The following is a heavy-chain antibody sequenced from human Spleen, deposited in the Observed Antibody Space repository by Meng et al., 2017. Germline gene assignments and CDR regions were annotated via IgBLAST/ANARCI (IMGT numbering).Heavy chain of an antibody. V-gene: IGHV3-11*04. CDR3: ARDLNGDYTI. Sequence: GGSLRLSCVVSGGSFSDYYWSWTRQPPGKGLEWISYISSSGTTTYYADSVKGRFTISRDTARNSLYLQMNSLRDDDTALYYCARDLNGDYTIWGQGTLVTVSS. D-gene: IGHD4-17*01. CDR2: ISSSGTTT. CDR1: GGSFSDYY. J-gene: IGHJ4*02.